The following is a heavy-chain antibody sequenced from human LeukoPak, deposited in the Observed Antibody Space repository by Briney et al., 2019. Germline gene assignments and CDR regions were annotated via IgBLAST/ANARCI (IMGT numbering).Heavy chain of an antibody. Sequence: GGSLRLSCAASGFTFSSYWMHWVRQAPGKGLVWVSRINSDGSSTSYADSVKGRFTISRDNAKNTLYLQMNSLRAEDTAVYYCACLTVTTFPIGYWGQGTLVTVSS. J-gene: IGHJ4*02. CDR2: INSDGSST. CDR1: GFTFSSYW. CDR3: ACLTVTTFPIGY. D-gene: IGHD4-17*01. V-gene: IGHV3-74*01.